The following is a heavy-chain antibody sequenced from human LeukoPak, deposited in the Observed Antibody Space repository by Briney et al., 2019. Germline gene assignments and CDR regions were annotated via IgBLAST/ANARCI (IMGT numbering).Heavy chain of an antibody. J-gene: IGHJ4*02. D-gene: IGHD3-22*01. Sequence: PSETLSLTCAVYGGSFSGYYWSWIRQPPGKGLEWIGEINHSGSTNYNPSLKSRVTISVDTSKNQFSLKLSSVTAADTAVYYCARGYYYDSSGSSYYFDYWGQGTLVTVSS. V-gene: IGHV4-34*01. CDR1: GGSFSGYY. CDR2: INHSGST. CDR3: ARGYYYDSSGSSYYFDY.